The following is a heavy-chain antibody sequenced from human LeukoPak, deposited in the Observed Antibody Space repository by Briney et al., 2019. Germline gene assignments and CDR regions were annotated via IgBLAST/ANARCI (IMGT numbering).Heavy chain of an antibody. CDR3: VKGQWGYCSGGSCYWFDP. Sequence: GGSLRLSCSASGFTFSSYAMHWVRQAPGKGLEYVSAISSNGGSTYYADSVKGGFTISRDNSKNTLYLQMSSLRAEDTAVYYCVKGQWGYCSGGSCYWFDPWGQGTLVTVSS. CDR2: ISSNGGST. CDR1: GFTFSSYA. J-gene: IGHJ5*02. V-gene: IGHV3-64D*06. D-gene: IGHD2-15*01.